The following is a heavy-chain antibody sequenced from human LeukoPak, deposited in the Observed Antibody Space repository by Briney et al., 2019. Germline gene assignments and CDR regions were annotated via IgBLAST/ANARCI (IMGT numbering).Heavy chain of an antibody. CDR1: GFPFSNYS. J-gene: IGHJ6*03. D-gene: IGHD3-10*01. CDR2: ISSSSNNR. Sequence: PGGALRLSCAASGFPFSNYSMNWGRQTPGKGLELVSPISSSSNNRYYAAALNDRFTISRDNTKNSLYLKMKSLRAEDKAVYYCARDGSGSAQNYYMDVWGKGTTVTISS. V-gene: IGHV3-21*01. CDR3: ARDGSGSAQNYYMDV.